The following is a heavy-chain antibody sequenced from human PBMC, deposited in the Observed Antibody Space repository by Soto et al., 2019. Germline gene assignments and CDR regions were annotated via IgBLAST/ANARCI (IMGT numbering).Heavy chain of an antibody. J-gene: IGHJ4*02. CDR1: GYTFTSYG. Sequence: QVQLVQSGAEVKKPGASVKVSCKASGYTFTSYGISWVRQAPGQGLEWMGWISAYNGNTNYAQKLQGRVTMTTDTATSTAYRELRSVRSDDRAVYYCVRDWRGYCSSTSCYAGDYWGQGTLVTVSS. CDR3: VRDWRGYCSSTSCYAGDY. CDR2: ISAYNGNT. D-gene: IGHD2-2*01. V-gene: IGHV1-18*01.